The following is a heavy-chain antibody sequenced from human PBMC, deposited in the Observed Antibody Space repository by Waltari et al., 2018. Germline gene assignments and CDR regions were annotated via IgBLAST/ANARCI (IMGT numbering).Heavy chain of an antibody. V-gene: IGHV3-30*03. J-gene: IGHJ4*02. CDR1: GFTFSHYG. CDR3: VKGISTYADSWTLLNH. Sequence: QAHLEESGGGVVQPGKSLTLSCAASGFTFSHYGMHWVRQAPGKGLEWVGVISGDGTLEFYADSVKGRFTVSRDTAARSLHLHMDSLTEDDTARYFCVKGISTYADSWTLLNHWGRGIQV. D-gene: IGHD2-2*01. CDR2: ISGDGTLE.